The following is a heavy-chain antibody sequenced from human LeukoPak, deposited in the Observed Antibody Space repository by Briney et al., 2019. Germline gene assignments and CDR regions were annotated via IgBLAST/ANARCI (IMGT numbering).Heavy chain of an antibody. CDR2: ISVSAYNT. Sequence: GVSLTLSCAASRFTFSSYAMRWLRQAPGKVREGVTGISVSAYNTYYTDSVQGAFTIARDNSKNTLYLQMHSLRAEDTAVYYCEKEAEYSGYDYPDYWGQGTLVTVSS. V-gene: IGHV3-23*01. J-gene: IGHJ4*02. CDR3: EKEAEYSGYDYPDY. CDR1: RFTFSSYA. D-gene: IGHD5-12*01.